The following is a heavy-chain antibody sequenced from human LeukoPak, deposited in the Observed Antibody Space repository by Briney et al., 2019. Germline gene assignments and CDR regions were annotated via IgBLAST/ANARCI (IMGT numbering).Heavy chain of an antibody. V-gene: IGHV3-7*01. J-gene: IGHJ4*02. CDR2: IKQDGSDK. Sequence: GGSLRLSCAASGFTFSSYWMSWVRQAPGKGLEWVANIKQDGSDKYYVDSVKGRFTISRDNAKNSLYLQLNSLRADDTAVYYCARLTGTTGFDYWGQGTLVTVSS. D-gene: IGHD1-1*01. CDR1: GFTFSSYW. CDR3: ARLTGTTGFDY.